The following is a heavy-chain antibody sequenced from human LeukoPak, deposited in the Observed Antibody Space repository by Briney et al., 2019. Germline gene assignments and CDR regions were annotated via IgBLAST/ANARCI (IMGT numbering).Heavy chain of an antibody. CDR2: ISSSSSTI. V-gene: IGHV3-48*01. CDR3: ARAPHCSSTSCYVDAFDI. J-gene: IGHJ3*02. CDR1: GFTFSSYS. D-gene: IGHD2-2*01. Sequence: GGSLRLSCAASGFTFSSYSMNWVRQAPGKGLEWVSYISSSSSTIYYADSVKGRFTISRDNAKNSLYLQMNSLRAEDTAVYYCARAPHCSSTSCYVDAFDIWGQGTMVTVSS.